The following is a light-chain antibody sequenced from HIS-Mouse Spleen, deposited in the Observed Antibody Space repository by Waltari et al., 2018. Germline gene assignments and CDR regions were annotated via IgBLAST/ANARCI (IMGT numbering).Light chain of an antibody. CDR1: QGISSY. J-gene: IGKJ4*01. V-gene: IGKV1-9*01. Sequence: DIQLTQSPPFLSASVGDRVTITCRASQGISSYLAWYQQKPGKAPKLLIYAASTLQSGVPSRFSGSGSGTEFTLTISSLQPEDFATYYCQQLNSYPQETFGGGTKVEIK. CDR3: QQLNSYPQET. CDR2: AAS.